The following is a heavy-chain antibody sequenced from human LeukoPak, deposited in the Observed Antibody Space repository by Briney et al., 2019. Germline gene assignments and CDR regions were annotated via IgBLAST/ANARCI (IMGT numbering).Heavy chain of an antibody. CDR1: GFTVSSNY. Sequence: PGGSLRLSCAASGFTVSSNYMSWVRQAPGKGLEWVANIKQDGSEKYYVDSVKGRFTISRDNAKNSLYLKMNSLRAEDTAVYYCARDGIGDYVDYWGQGTLVTVSS. V-gene: IGHV3-7*01. CDR3: ARDGIGDYVDY. CDR2: IKQDGSEK. J-gene: IGHJ4*02. D-gene: IGHD1-1*01.